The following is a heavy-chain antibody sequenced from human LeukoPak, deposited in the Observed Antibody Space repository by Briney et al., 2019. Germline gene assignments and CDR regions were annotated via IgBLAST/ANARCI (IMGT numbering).Heavy chain of an antibody. CDR1: GGSISSYY. D-gene: IGHD2-8*01. Sequence: SETLSLNRTVSGGSISSYYWSWIRQPPGKGLEWIGYIYTSGSTNYNPSLKSRVTISVDAPKNQFSLKLSSVTAADTAVYYCARRYCTNGVCYDDYWGQGTLVTVSS. CDR3: ARRYCTNGVCYDDY. J-gene: IGHJ4*02. V-gene: IGHV4-4*09. CDR2: IYTSGST.